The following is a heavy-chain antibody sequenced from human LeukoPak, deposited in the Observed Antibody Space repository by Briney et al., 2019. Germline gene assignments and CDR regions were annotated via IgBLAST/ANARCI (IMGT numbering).Heavy chain of an antibody. D-gene: IGHD3-3*01. CDR3: GRETDFGVVTN. V-gene: IGHV6-1*01. CDR1: GDSVSSNGAA. J-gene: IGHJ4*02. Sequence: SQTLSLTCAISGDSVSSNGAAWDWIRQSPSRGLEWLGRTYYRSQQWYSDYAPSVKGRITINADTSQNQFSLHLNSVTPGDTAVYYCGRETDFGVVTNWGQGTLVTVSS. CDR2: TYYRSQQWYS.